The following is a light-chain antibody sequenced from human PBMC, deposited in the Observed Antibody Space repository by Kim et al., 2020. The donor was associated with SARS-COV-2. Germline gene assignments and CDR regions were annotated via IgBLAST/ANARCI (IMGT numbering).Light chain of an antibody. V-gene: IGKV1-39*01. CDR2: AAS. CDR1: QNINSH. CDR3: QQSYSSPIT. J-gene: IGKJ3*01. Sequence: DIQMTQSPSSLSASVGDRVTITCRTSQNINSHLNWYHQKPGRAPKLLIYAASTLQGGVPSRFSGSGSETDFTLTISSLQPEDFATYFCQQSYSSPITFGHGTKVDIK.